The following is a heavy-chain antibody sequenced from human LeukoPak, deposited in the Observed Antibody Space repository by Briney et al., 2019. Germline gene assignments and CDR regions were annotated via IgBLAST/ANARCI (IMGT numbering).Heavy chain of an antibody. J-gene: IGHJ6*03. V-gene: IGHV3-48*04. Sequence: GGSLRLSCAASGFTFSSYSMTWVRQAPGKGLEWVSYISSSSGTIYYADSVKGRFTISRDNAKNSLYLQMNSLRAEDTAVYYCARDWVAVGGDYMDVWGKGTTVTISS. CDR1: GFTFSSYS. D-gene: IGHD2-15*01. CDR2: ISSSSGTI. CDR3: ARDWVAVGGDYMDV.